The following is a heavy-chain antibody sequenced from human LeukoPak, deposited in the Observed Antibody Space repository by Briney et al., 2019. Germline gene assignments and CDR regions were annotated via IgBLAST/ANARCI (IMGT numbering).Heavy chain of an antibody. J-gene: IGHJ5*02. V-gene: IGHV4-34*01. CDR2: INHSGST. D-gene: IGHD2-21*01. CDR1: GGSFSGYY. Sequence: SETLSLTCAVYGGSFSGYYWSWIRQPPGKGLEWIGEINHSGSTNYNPSLKSRVTISVDTSKNQFSLKLSSVTAADTAVYYCARSDSLPLAYNYFDPWGQGTLVTVSS. CDR3: ARSDSLPLAYNYFDP.